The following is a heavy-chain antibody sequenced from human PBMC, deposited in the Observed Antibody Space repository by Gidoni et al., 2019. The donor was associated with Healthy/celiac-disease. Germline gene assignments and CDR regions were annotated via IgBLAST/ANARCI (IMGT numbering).Heavy chain of an antibody. CDR2: IYHSRST. V-gene: IGHV4-38-2*02. CDR1: GYSIRSGYY. J-gene: IGHJ6*03. Sequence: QLQLLQSGPALVKPSSTLSLPSSASGYSIRSGYYWVWIRPPPGKGLEWIGCIYHSRSTYSNPSLKSRVTISGDTSKNQFSLKRSSVTAADTAVYYCARVRKPQDYYYYMDVWGKGTTVTVSS. CDR3: ARVRKPQDYYYYMDV.